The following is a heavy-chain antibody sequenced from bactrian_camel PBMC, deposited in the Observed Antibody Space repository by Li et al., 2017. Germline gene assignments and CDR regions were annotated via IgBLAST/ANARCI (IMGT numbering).Heavy chain of an antibody. V-gene: IGHV3S1*01. CDR2: ISTQGGTI. CDR1: GYTVRGNH. Sequence: HVQLVESGGGSVQAGGSLRLSCTASGYTVRGNHMAWFRQAPGKEREGVAYISTQGGTISYADSVKGRFTISWDNARNTLYLQLNSLKREDTAMYYCAKSPADSVVVTRFTHWGQGTQVTVS. D-gene: IGHD2*01. J-gene: IGHJ4*01. CDR3: AKSPADSVVVTRFTH.